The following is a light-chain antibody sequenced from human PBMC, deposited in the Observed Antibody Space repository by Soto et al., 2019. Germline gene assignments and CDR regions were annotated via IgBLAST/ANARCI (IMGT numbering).Light chain of an antibody. CDR2: GAS. V-gene: IGKV3-20*01. CDR1: QSVRSS. CDR3: QQYGSSLGVT. Sequence: EIVMTQSPGTLSVSPGERATLFCRASQSVRSSLAWYQQKPGQAPRLLIYGASSRATGIPDRFSGSGSGTDFTLTISGLEPEDFAVYYCQQYGSSLGVTFGGGTKVDI. J-gene: IGKJ4*01.